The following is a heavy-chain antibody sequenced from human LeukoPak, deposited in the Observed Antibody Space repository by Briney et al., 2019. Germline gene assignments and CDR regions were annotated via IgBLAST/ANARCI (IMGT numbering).Heavy chain of an antibody. Sequence: PSETLSLTCTVSGGSISSSSYYWGWLRQPPGKGLEWIRSIYYSGSTYYNPSLKSRVTISVDTSKNQFSLKLSSVTAADTAVYYCARIGRDSSGQEDWFDPWGQGTLAIAS. CDR3: ARIGRDSSGQEDWFDP. CDR1: GGSISSSSYY. J-gene: IGHJ5*02. D-gene: IGHD3-22*01. CDR2: IYYSGST. V-gene: IGHV4-39*01.